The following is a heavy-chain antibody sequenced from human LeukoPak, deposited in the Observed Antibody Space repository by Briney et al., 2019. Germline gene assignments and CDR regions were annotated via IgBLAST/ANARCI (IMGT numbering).Heavy chain of an antibody. CDR2: INSYGSIT. CDR1: GFTFSNYW. V-gene: IGHV3-74*01. J-gene: IGHJ4*02. Sequence: PGGSLRLSCAASGFTFSNYWMHWVRQTPGKGLVWVSHINSYGSITSYADSVKGRFTISRDNAKNTLYLQMNSLRAEDTAVYYCARGNYSDYWGQGTLVTVSS. CDR3: ARGNYSDY.